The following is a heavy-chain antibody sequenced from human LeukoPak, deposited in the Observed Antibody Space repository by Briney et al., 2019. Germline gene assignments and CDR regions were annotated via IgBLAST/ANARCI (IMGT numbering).Heavy chain of an antibody. CDR3: ARGYSDRPLVGY. J-gene: IGHJ1*01. CDR1: GFTFSIYA. D-gene: IGHD4-17*01. Sequence: GGSLRLSCAASGFTFSIYAMTWVRQAPGKGLDWVSAISGYGDITYYADSVKGRFTISRDNSKNTLFLQMNSLRAEDTALYYCARGYSDRPLVGYWGQGILVTVSS. CDR2: ISGYGDIT. V-gene: IGHV3-23*01.